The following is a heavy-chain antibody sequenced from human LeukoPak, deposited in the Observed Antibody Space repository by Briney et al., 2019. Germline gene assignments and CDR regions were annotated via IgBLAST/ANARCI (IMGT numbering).Heavy chain of an antibody. V-gene: IGHV4-30-2*01. CDR1: GGSISSGGYS. CDR3: ARVFTDAFDI. D-gene: IGHD2-21*01. Sequence: SETLSLTCAVSGGSISSGGYSWSWIRRPPGKGLEWIGFIYHSGNIYYNPSLRGRVTISVDRSKNQFSLNLSSVTAADTAVYYCARVFTDAFDIWGQGTMVTVSS. CDR2: IYHSGNI. J-gene: IGHJ3*02.